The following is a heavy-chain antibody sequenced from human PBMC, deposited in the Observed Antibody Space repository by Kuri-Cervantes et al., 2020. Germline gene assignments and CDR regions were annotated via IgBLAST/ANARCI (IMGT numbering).Heavy chain of an antibody. J-gene: IGHJ3*02. CDR2: ISSSGSTI. V-gene: IGHV3-11*01. CDR3: ARDMTTVTTDAFDI. D-gene: IGHD4-17*01. CDR1: GFTFSDYY. Sequence: GGSLRLSCAASGFTFSDYYMSWIRQAPGKGLEWVSCISSSGSTIYYADSVKGRFTISRDNAKNSLYLQMDSLRAEDTAVYYCARDMTTVTTDAFDIWGQGTMVTVSS.